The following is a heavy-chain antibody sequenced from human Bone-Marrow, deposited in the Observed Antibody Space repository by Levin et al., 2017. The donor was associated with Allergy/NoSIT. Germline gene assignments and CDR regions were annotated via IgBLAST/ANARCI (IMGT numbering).Heavy chain of an antibody. J-gene: IGHJ4*02. CDR2: ISSSSSYI. V-gene: IGHV3-21*01. Sequence: GESLKISCAASGFTFSSYSMNWVRQAPGKGLEWVSSISSSSSYIYYADSVKGRFTISRDNAKNSLYLQMNSLRAEDTAVYYCARDRQQQLVPLIDYWGQGTLVTVSS. CDR3: ARDRQQQLVPLIDY. CDR1: GFTFSSYS. D-gene: IGHD6-13*01.